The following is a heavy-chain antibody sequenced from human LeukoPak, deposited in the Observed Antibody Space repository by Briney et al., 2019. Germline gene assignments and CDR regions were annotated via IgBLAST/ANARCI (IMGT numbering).Heavy chain of an antibody. J-gene: IGHJ4*02. CDR1: GYSFTGYN. CDR3: ARIERRYFDLPFDY. Sequence: ASVKVSCKASGYSFTGYNMRWVRQAPGQGLEWMGWINPNSGGTNYAQKFQGRVTMTRDTSISTAYMELSRLRSDDTAVYYCARIERRYFDLPFDYWGQGTLVTVSS. CDR2: INPNSGGT. V-gene: IGHV1-2*02. D-gene: IGHD3-9*01.